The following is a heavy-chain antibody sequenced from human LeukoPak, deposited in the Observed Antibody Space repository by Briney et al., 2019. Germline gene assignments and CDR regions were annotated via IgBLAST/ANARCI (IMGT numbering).Heavy chain of an antibody. CDR3: ATEYCTSTSCYNCFQD. J-gene: IGHJ1*01. Sequence: PGGSLRLSCAASGFTFSNAWMNWVRQAPGRGLEWVGHIKSKSDGGTTDYAAPVKGRFTISRDDSKNTLYLQMNSLKTEDTAVYHCATEYCTSTSCYNCFQDWGQGTLVTVAS. CDR1: GFTFSNAW. D-gene: IGHD2-2*02. V-gene: IGHV3-15*01. CDR2: IKSKSDGGTT.